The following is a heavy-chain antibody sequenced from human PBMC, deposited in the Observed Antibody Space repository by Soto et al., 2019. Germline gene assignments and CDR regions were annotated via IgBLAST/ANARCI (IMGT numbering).Heavy chain of an antibody. CDR3: ARRYGDGFDI. CDR2: IYYSGST. Sequence: SETLSLTCTVSGGSISSYYWSWIRQPPGKGLEWIGYIYYSGSTNYNPSLKSRVTISVDTSKNQFSLKLSSVTAADTAVYYCARRYGDGFDIWGQGTMVTVPS. D-gene: IGHD4-17*01. J-gene: IGHJ3*02. CDR1: GGSISSYY. V-gene: IGHV4-59*08.